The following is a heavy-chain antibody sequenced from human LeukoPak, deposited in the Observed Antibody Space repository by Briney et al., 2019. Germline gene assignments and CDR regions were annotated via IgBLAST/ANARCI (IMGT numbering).Heavy chain of an antibody. CDR2: IIPIFGTA. V-gene: IGHV1-69*13. Sequence: SVKVSCKASGGTFSSYAISWVRQAPGQGLEWMGGIIPIFGTANYAQKSQGRVTITADESTSTAYMELSSLRSEDTAVYYCARVWGEYCSSTSCFDAFDIWGQGTMVTVSS. J-gene: IGHJ3*02. CDR3: ARVWGEYCSSTSCFDAFDI. CDR1: GGTFSSYA. D-gene: IGHD2-2*01.